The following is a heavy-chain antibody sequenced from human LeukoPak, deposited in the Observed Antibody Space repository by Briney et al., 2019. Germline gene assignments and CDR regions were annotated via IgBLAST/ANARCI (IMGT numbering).Heavy chain of an antibody. J-gene: IGHJ4*02. Sequence: GASVKVSCKASGYTFTSYGISWVRQAPGQGLEWMGWISAYNGNTNYAQKLQGRVTMTTDTSTSTAYMELRSLRSDDTAVYYCARAGYYDSSGYFRRRVPAGYFDYWGQGTLVTVSS. CDR2: ISAYNGNT. CDR3: ARAGYYDSSGYFRRRVPAGYFDY. CDR1: GYTFTSYG. V-gene: IGHV1-18*01. D-gene: IGHD3-22*01.